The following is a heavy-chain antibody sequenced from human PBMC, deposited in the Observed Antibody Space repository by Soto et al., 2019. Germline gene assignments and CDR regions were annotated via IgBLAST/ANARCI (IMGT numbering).Heavy chain of an antibody. V-gene: IGHV1-8*01. J-gene: IGHJ6*02. Sequence: GASVKVSCKASGYTFTSYDINWVRQATGQGLEWMGCLNPNSGNTGYAQKFQGRVTMTRNTSISTAYMGLSSLRSEDTAVYYCARGRNLLLWFGELGGYGMDVWGQGTTVTVSS. CDR2: LNPNSGNT. CDR3: ARGRNLLLWFGELGGYGMDV. D-gene: IGHD3-10*01. CDR1: GYTFTSYD.